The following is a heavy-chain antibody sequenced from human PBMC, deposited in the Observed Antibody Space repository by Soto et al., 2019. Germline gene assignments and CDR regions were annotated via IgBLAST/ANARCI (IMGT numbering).Heavy chain of an antibody. CDR2: IYYSGST. CDR3: ARHPDYDILTGFDY. J-gene: IGHJ4*02. Sequence: QVQLQESGPGLVKPSETLSLTCTVSGGSISSYYWSWIRQPPGKGLEWIGYIYYSGSTNYNPSLKSRVTISVDTSKNQISLKLSSVTAADTAVYYCARHPDYDILTGFDYWGQGTLVTVSS. CDR1: GGSISSYY. V-gene: IGHV4-59*08. D-gene: IGHD3-9*01.